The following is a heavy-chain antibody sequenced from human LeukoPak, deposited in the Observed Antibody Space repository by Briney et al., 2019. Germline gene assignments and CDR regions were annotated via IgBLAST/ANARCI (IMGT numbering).Heavy chain of an antibody. CDR1: GFTFSSYA. V-gene: IGHV3-30-3*01. CDR2: ISYDGSNQ. J-gene: IGHJ4*02. CDR3: ARANRPFHSSGWYKDY. Sequence: PGRSLRLSCAASGFTFSSYAMHWVRQAPGKGLEWVALISYDGSNQNYADSVKGRFTISRDNPKNTLYLQMNSLRAEDTAVYYCARANRPFHSSGWYKDYWGQGPLVTVSS. D-gene: IGHD6-19*01.